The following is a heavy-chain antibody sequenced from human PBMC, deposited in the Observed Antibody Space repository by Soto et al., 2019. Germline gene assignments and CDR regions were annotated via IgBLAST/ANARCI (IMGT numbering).Heavy chain of an antibody. V-gene: IGHV3-48*01. Sequence: GGSLRLSCAASGFTFSSYSMNWVRQAPGKGLEWVSYISSSSSTIYYADSVKGRFTISRDNAKNSLYLQMNSLRAEDTAVYYCARDGSTQLVRGVGYFDYWGQGTLVTVSS. CDR3: ARDGSTQLVRGVGYFDY. CDR2: ISSSSSTI. CDR1: GFTFSSYS. J-gene: IGHJ4*02. D-gene: IGHD3-10*01.